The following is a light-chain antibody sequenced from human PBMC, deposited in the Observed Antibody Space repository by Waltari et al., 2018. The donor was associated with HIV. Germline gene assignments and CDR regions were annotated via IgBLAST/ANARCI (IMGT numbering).Light chain of an antibody. V-gene: IGKV3-20*01. Sequence: EIVLTQSPGSLSLSPGGRATLSCRASQSVSSNSLAWYQHKPGQAPRILIYGASTRATGVSDRFSGSGSGADFTHIISRMQPEDLAVYYCHQYGSSPGTFGQGTKVEIK. J-gene: IGKJ1*01. CDR1: QSVSSNS. CDR3: HQYGSSPGT. CDR2: GAS.